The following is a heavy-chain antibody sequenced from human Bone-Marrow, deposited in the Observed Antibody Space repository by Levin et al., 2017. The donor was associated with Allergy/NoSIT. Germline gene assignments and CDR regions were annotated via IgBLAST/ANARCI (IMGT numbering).Heavy chain of an antibody. CDR2: IYYSGST. V-gene: IGHV4-39*01. CDR1: GGSISSSSYY. J-gene: IGHJ5*02. D-gene: IGHD1-26*01. Sequence: LSQTLSLTCTVSGGSISSSSYYWGWIRQPPGKGLEWVGTIYYSGSTYYNPSLKSRVTISVDTSKNHLSLNLNSVTAADTAVYYCARHRVVGATNPPTGFDPWGQGTLVTVSS. CDR3: ARHRVVGATNPPTGFDP.